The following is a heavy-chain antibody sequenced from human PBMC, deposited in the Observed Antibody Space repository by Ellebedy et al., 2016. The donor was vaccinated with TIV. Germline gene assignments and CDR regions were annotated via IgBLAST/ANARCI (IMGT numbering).Heavy chain of an antibody. CDR3: ARSQYLMVFNDAFDV. V-gene: IGHV1-18*01. J-gene: IGHJ3*01. D-gene: IGHD2-8*01. CDR1: GGSFSTYL. Sequence: ASVKVSCKASGGSFSTYLITWLRQVPGQGLEWMGWISGHDGDTKYGQRFQGRLTVTSDTTTNTAYMELRSRTSDDSAMYYCARSQYLMVFNDAFDVWGQGTSVTVSS. CDR2: ISGHDGDT.